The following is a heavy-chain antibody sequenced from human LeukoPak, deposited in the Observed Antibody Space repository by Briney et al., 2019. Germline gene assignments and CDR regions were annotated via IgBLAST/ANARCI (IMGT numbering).Heavy chain of an antibody. CDR1: GGSFSSYY. Sequence: SETLSLTCAVYGGSFSSYYWGWIRQPPGRGLEWIGSIYYSGSTYYNPSLKSRVTISVDTSKNQFSLKLSSVTAADTAVYYCAREMEDKSFSFGELRKNYYYYMDVWGKGTTVTVSS. CDR3: AREMEDKSFSFGELRKNYYYYMDV. CDR2: IYYSGST. V-gene: IGHV4-39*07. J-gene: IGHJ6*03. D-gene: IGHD3-10*01.